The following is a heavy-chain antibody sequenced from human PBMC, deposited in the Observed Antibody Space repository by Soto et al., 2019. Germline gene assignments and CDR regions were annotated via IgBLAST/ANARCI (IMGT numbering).Heavy chain of an antibody. D-gene: IGHD5-18*01. CDR3: ARDISGYSYGAGAFDI. CDR1: GFTFSSYA. Sequence: PGGSLRLSCAASGFTFSSYAMHWVRQAPGKGLEWVAVISYDGSNKYYADSVKGRFTISRDNSKTTLYLQMNSLRAEDTAVYYCARDISGYSYGAGAFDIWGQGTMVTVSS. J-gene: IGHJ3*02. V-gene: IGHV3-30-3*01. CDR2: ISYDGSNK.